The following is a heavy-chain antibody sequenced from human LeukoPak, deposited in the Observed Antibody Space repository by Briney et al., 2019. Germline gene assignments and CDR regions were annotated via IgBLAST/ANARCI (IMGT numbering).Heavy chain of an antibody. CDR3: AKRASALAGFQYFDS. CDR2: ITGSGGST. CDR1: GFTFRSYD. V-gene: IGHV3-23*01. D-gene: IGHD6-19*01. J-gene: IGHJ4*02. Sequence: PGGSLRLSCAASGFTFRSYDMSWVRQAPGKGLEWVSCITGSGGSTYYADSVKGRFTISRDNSKNTLYLQTNILRAEDTAIYYCAKRASALAGFQYFDSWGQGTLVSVS.